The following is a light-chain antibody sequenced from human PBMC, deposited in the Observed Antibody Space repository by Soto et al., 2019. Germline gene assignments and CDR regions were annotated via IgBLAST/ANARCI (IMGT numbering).Light chain of an antibody. CDR2: NNN. CDR3: VSWADSLSVLV. Sequence: QSVLTQPPSASGPPGQGVTISCSGRGADIGNNFVCWYQQLPGTAPKLLIYNNNQRPSWVPDRFSGSKSGNSASLAISGLRSEDEGDYYCVSWADSLSVLVFGTGTKLTVL. CDR1: GADIGNNF. V-gene: IGLV1-47*02. J-gene: IGLJ1*01.